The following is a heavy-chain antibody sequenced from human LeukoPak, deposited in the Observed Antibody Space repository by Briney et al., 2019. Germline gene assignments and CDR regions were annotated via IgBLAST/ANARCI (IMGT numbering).Heavy chain of an antibody. V-gene: IGHV1-24*01. D-gene: IGHD2-15*01. CDR1: GYTLTELS. J-gene: IGHJ5*02. CDR3: ATIYCSGSSCYSVAWFDP. CDR2: FDPEDGET. Sequence: ASVKVSCKVSGYTLTELSMHWVRQAPGKGLEWMGGFDPEDGETIYAQKFQGRVTMTEDTSTDTAYMELSSLRSEDTAVYYCATIYCSGSSCYSVAWFDPWGQGTLVTVSS.